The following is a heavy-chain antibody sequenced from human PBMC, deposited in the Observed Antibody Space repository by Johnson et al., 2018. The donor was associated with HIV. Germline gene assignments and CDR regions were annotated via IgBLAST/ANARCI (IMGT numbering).Heavy chain of an antibody. CDR2: ISSAGTDK. CDR1: EFTVSSNY. Sequence: QVQLVESGGGLVQPGGSLRLSCAASEFTVSSNYMSWVRQAPGKGLEWMAVISSAGTDKYYADSVKGRFTISRDNSKNTLYLQMNSLRVEDTAVYYCAKGRNTYGADVFDIWGQGTMVTVSS. J-gene: IGHJ3*02. CDR3: AKGRNTYGADVFDI. D-gene: IGHD4/OR15-4a*01. V-gene: IGHV3-30*18.